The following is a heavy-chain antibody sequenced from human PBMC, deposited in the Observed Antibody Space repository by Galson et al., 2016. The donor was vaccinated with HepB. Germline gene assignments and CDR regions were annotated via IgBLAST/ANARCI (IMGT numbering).Heavy chain of an antibody. CDR1: GFTFSSYS. CDR2: ISSSSSTI. D-gene: IGHD1-26*01. CDR3: ARGGSRPIDY. Sequence: SLRLSCAASGFTFSSYSMNWVRQTPGKGLEWVSYISSSSSTIYYADSVKGRFTISRDNAKNTLYLQMNSLRAEDTAVYYCARGGSRPIDYWGQGTLVTVSS. V-gene: IGHV3-48*04. J-gene: IGHJ4*02.